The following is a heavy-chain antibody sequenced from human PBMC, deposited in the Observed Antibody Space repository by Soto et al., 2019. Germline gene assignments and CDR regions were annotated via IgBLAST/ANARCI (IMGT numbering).Heavy chain of an antibody. CDR3: ARDDWLGY. J-gene: IGHJ4*02. V-gene: IGHV3-21*01. Sequence: EVQLVESGGGLVHPGGSVRLSCAASGFTFSSYSMNWVRQAPGKGLEWVSSITSSSSTTYYTDSVRGRFTISRDNAKNSLFLQMNSLRAGDTAVYYCARDDWLGYWGQGTLVTVSS. CDR1: GFTFSSYS. CDR2: ITSSSSTT. D-gene: IGHD6-19*01.